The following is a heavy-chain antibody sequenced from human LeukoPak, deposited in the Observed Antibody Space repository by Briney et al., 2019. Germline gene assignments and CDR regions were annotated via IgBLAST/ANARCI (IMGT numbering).Heavy chain of an antibody. J-gene: IGHJ3*02. Sequence: PSQTLSLTCTVSGGSITSYYWSWIRQPAGKGLDWMGRIHTIGHTTHNPSLKNRPTPAVDTAKTRFFLKLTSVTAAHTSVSYCARDGSSWSHDAFDIWGQGTMVTVSA. CDR1: GGSITSYY. CDR3: ARDGSSWSHDAFDI. D-gene: IGHD6-13*01. CDR2: IHTIGHT. V-gene: IGHV4-4*07.